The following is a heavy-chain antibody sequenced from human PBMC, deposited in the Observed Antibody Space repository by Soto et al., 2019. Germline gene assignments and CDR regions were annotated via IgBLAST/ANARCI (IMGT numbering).Heavy chain of an antibody. CDR2: ITVGSSHI. Sequence: EVQLVESGGSLVKPGRSLRLSCTGSGFPFSAYNINWVRQAPGKGLEWVSSITVGSSHIYQPNSMKGRFTISRDDAKNSVYLQIDSLRDEDTALYYCSRSPEVGVRGAYWGQGTLVTVSS. CDR3: SRSPEVGVRGAY. V-gene: IGHV3-21*01. J-gene: IGHJ4*02. CDR1: GFPFSAYN. D-gene: IGHD3-16*01.